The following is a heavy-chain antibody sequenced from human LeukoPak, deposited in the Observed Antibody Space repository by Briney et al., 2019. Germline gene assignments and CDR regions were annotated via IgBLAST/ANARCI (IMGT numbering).Heavy chain of an antibody. D-gene: IGHD3-10*01. CDR1: GFTFSSYA. Sequence: GGSLRLSCAASGFTFSSYAMHWVRQAPGKGLEYVSAISSNGGSTYYANSVKGRFTISRDNSKNTLYLQMGSLRAEDMAVYYCARGCGVYYYGSGSPMCNYYGMDVWGQGTTVTVSS. CDR2: ISSNGGST. J-gene: IGHJ6*02. CDR3: ARGCGVYYYGSGSPMCNYYGMDV. V-gene: IGHV3-64*01.